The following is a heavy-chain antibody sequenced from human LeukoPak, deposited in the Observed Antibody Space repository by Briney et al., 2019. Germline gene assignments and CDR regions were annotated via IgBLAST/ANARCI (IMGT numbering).Heavy chain of an antibody. CDR3: ARHIAVAAFATFDI. CDR1: GGSISSYY. Sequence: SETLSLTCTVSGGSISSYYWSWIRQPPGKGLEWIGYIYYSGSTNYNPSLKSRVTISVDTSKNQFSLKLSSVTAADTAVYYCARHIAVAAFATFDIWGQGTMVTVSS. V-gene: IGHV4-59*08. D-gene: IGHD6-19*01. CDR2: IYYSGST. J-gene: IGHJ3*02.